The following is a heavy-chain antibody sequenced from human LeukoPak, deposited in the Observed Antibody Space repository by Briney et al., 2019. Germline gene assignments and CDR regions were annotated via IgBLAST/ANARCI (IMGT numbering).Heavy chain of an antibody. V-gene: IGHV3-20*04. J-gene: IGHJ5*02. Sequence: GGSLRLSCAASGFTFDDYGMSWVRQAPGKGLEWVSWINNDGSYAVYADSVRARFTISRDNAKNTLYLQMNSLRPEDTAVYYCARDRPHNWFDPWGQGTLVTVSS. CDR1: GFTFDDYG. CDR3: ARDRPHNWFDP. CDR2: INNDGSYA.